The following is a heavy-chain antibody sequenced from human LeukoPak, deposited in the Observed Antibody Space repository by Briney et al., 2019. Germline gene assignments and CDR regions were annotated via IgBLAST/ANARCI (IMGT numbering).Heavy chain of an antibody. V-gene: IGHV1-2*02. CDR1: GHTFTGYY. D-gene: IGHD3/OR15-3a*01. Sequence: ASVKVSCKASGHTFTGYYMHWVRQAPGQGLEWMGWINANSGDTNYAQKFQGRVTMTRDTSISTAYMELSSLTSDDTAVYYCARSTSDWLLQILDYWGQGTLVTVSS. CDR3: ARSTSDWLLQILDY. J-gene: IGHJ4*02. CDR2: INANSGDT.